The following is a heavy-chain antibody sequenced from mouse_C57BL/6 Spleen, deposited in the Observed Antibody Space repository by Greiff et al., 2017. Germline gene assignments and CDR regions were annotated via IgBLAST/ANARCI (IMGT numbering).Heavy chain of an antibody. Sequence: QVQLQQPGAELVRPGTSVKLSCKASGYTFTSYWMHWVKQRPGQGLEWIGVIDPSDSYTNYNQKFKGKATLTVDTSSSTAYMQLSSRTSEDSAVYYCAKRGDDDYFDYWGQGTTLTVSS. D-gene: IGHD3-3*01. V-gene: IGHV1-59*01. CDR2: IDPSDSYT. J-gene: IGHJ2*01. CDR1: GYTFTSYW. CDR3: AKRGDDDYFDY.